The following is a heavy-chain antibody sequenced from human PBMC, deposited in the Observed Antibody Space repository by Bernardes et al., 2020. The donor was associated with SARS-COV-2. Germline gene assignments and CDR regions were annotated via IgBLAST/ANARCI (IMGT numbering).Heavy chain of an antibody. Sequence: ASVKVSCKASGYTFTSYDIIWVRQATGQGLEWMGWMNPNSGNTGYAQKFQGRVTMTRNTSISTAYMELSSLRSEDTAVYYCASPNRGGGSRTDDGFNIWGQGTMVTVSS. CDR3: ASPNRGGGSRTDDGFNI. CDR2: MNPNSGNT. V-gene: IGHV1-8*01. CDR1: GYTFTSYD. D-gene: IGHD1-26*01. J-gene: IGHJ3*02.